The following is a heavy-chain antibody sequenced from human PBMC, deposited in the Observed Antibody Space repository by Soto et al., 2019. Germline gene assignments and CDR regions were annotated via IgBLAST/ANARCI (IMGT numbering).Heavy chain of an antibody. V-gene: IGHV1-3*01. CDR2: INAVNGNT. D-gene: IGHD2-2*01. J-gene: IGHJ6*03. CDR3: AIDLGYCSSTSCYDYYYYYMDV. Sequence: GASVKVSCKASGYTFTDYTMHWVRQAPGQRLEWMGWINAVNGNTKYSQKFQGRVTITRDTSASTAYMELSSLRSEDTAVYYCAIDLGYCSSTSCYDYYYYYMDVWGKGTTVTVSS. CDR1: GYTFTDYT.